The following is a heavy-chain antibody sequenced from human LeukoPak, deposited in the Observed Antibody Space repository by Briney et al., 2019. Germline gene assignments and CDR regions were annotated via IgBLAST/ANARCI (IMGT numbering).Heavy chain of an antibody. CDR1: GFTFSSYS. CDR2: ISSGSSYI. J-gene: IGHJ6*03. V-gene: IGHV3-21*06. Sequence: GGSLRLSCAASGFTFSSYSMNWVRQAPGKGLEWVSFISSGSSYINYADSVKGRFTTSRDSAKNTLYLQMNSLRAEDTAVYYCARTQPPDVWGKGTTVTVSS. CDR3: ARTQPPDV.